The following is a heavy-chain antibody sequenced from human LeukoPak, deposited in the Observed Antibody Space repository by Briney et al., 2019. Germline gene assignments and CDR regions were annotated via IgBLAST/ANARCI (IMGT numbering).Heavy chain of an antibody. CDR2: IYSVGST. CDR3: ARDGQDPYYFDY. D-gene: IGHD2-15*01. V-gene: IGHV3-66*02. J-gene: IGHJ4*02. CDR1: GFTVSSNY. Sequence: GGSLRLSCAASGFTVSSNYMSWVRQAPGKGLEWVAVIYSVGSTYYADSVKGRFTISRDNSKNTLYLQMNSLRAEDTAVYYCARDGQDPYYFDYWGQGTLVTVSS.